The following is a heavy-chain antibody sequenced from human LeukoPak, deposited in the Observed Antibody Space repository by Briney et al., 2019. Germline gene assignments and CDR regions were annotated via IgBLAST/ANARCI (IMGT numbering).Heavy chain of an antibody. V-gene: IGHV3-23*01. J-gene: IGHJ1*01. CDR3: AKDWRNGYSSDWYSEGYFPH. CDR2: ISNSGHSS. D-gene: IGHD6-13*01. CDR1: GFTFSNYA. Sequence: GGSLRLSCAASGFTFSNYAMSWVRQAPGKGLELVSGISNSGHSSYHADSVKGRFTTTRDNSQNTLYLQMNSLRVEDTALYYCAKDWRNGYSSDWYSEGYFPHWGQGTLVTVSS.